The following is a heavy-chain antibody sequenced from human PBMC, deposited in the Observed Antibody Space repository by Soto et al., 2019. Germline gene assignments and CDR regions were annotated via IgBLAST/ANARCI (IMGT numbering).Heavy chain of an antibody. D-gene: IGHD5-12*01. Sequence: QVQLQESGPGLVKPSQTLSLTCTVSGGSISSGGYYWSWIRQHPGKGLEWIGYIYYSGNTYYNPSLKSRVTISVDTSKNQFSLNLTSVAAADTAVYYCARVGYSGYDFDCWGQGTLVTVSS. CDR3: ARVGYSGYDFDC. CDR2: IYYSGNT. V-gene: IGHV4-31*02. J-gene: IGHJ4*02. CDR1: GGSISSGGYY.